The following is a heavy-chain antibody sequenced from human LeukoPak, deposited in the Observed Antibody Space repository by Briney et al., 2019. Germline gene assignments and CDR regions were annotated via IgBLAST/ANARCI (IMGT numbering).Heavy chain of an antibody. V-gene: IGHV3-30*02. J-gene: IGHJ4*02. Sequence: GGSLRLSCAASGFTFSSYAMHWVRQGPGKGLEWVAYIAHHGSNKYYADSAKGRFTISRDNSKRTLYLQMNYLRADDTAVYYCAKDGSWSCTDWGQGALVTVSS. CDR2: IAHHGSNK. CDR1: GFTFSSYA. CDR3: AKDGSWSCTD. D-gene: IGHD2-8*02.